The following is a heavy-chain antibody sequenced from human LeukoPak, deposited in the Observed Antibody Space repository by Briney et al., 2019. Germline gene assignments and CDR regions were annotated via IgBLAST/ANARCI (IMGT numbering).Heavy chain of an antibody. CDR2: ISGSGGST. Sequence: GGSLRLSCAASGFTFSSYSMNWVRQAPGKGLEWVSAISGSGGSTYYADSVKGRFTISRDNSKNTLYLQMNSLRAEDTAVYYCATGGIAARLFFDYWGQGTLVTVSS. J-gene: IGHJ4*02. D-gene: IGHD6-6*01. CDR3: ATGGIAARLFFDY. V-gene: IGHV3-23*01. CDR1: GFTFSSYS.